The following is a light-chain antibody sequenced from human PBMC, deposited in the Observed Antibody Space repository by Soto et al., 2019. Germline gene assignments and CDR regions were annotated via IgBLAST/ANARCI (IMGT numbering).Light chain of an antibody. J-gene: IGKJ1*01. CDR3: KQRQNWPWT. Sequence: EIVLTQSPATLSLFPGERAILSCRASQSVSSYLAWYQQKPGQAPRLLIYDTSNRATGIPARFSGSGSGTDFTLTISSLEPEDFAVYYCKQRQNWPWTFGQGTKVEIK. CDR2: DTS. V-gene: IGKV3-11*01. CDR1: QSVSSY.